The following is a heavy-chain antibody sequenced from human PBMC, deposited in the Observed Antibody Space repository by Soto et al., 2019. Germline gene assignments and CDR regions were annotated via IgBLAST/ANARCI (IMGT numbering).Heavy chain of an antibody. CDR3: VKDARSYGAETYYYGMDV. D-gene: IGHD4-17*01. Sequence: GGSLRLSCSASGFTFNNYAIHWVRQAPGKGLQYVSTISNNGGNTFYADSVKGRFTISRDNSKNTLYLQMSSLRAEDTAVYYCVKDARSYGAETYYYGMDVWGQGTTVTVSS. CDR2: ISNNGGNT. V-gene: IGHV3-64D*06. CDR1: GFTFNNYA. J-gene: IGHJ6*02.